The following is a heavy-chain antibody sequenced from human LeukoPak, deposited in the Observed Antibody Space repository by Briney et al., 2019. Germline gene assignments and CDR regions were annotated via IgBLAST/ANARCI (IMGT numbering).Heavy chain of an antibody. CDR2: IIPILGIA. V-gene: IGHV1-69*02. J-gene: IGHJ4*02. D-gene: IGHD6-19*01. Sequence: SVKVFCKASGGTFSSYTISWVRQTPGQGLEWMGRIIPILGIANYAQKFQGRVTITADKSTSTAYMELSSLRSEDTAVYYCARGIAVAGGPDYWGQGTLVTVSS. CDR3: ARGIAVAGGPDY. CDR1: GGTFSSYT.